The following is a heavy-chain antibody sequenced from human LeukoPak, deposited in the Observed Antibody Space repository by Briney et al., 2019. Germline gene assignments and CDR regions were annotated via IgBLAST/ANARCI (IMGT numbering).Heavy chain of an antibody. Sequence: SETLSLTCTVSGGSISSYYWNWIRQPAGKGLEWIGRIYTSGSTNYNPSLKSRVTMSVDTSKNQFSLKLSSVTAADTAVYYCTRVYQEVRGVINWFDPWGQGTLFTVSS. J-gene: IGHJ5*02. CDR1: GGSISSYY. V-gene: IGHV4-4*07. D-gene: IGHD3-10*01. CDR2: IYTSGST. CDR3: TRVYQEVRGVINWFDP.